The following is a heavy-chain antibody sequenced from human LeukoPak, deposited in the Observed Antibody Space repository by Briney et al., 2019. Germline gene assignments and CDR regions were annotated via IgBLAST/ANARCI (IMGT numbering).Heavy chain of an antibody. V-gene: IGHV3-21*01. CDR1: GFTFSRYS. Sequence: GGSLRLSCAASGFTFSRYSMNWVRQAPWKGLEWVSSMSVSSGLIYYADSVKGRFTVSRDNAKNSLYLQMNSLRADDTAVYYCAREFEGSASGAGYWGRGTLVTVSS. CDR2: MSVSSGLI. CDR3: AREFEGSASGAGY. J-gene: IGHJ4*02. D-gene: IGHD3-16*01.